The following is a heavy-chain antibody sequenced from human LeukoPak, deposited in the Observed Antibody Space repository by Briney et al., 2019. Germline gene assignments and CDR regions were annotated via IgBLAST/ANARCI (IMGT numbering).Heavy chain of an antibody. J-gene: IGHJ5*02. CDR1: GYTFTSYG. V-gene: IGHV1-18*01. Sequence: ASVKVSCKASGYTFTSYGISWVRQAPGQGLEWMGWISAYNGNTNYAQKLQGRVTMTADTSTSTAYMELRSLRSDDTAVYYCARICPAPGPYGSVLGWFDPWGQGTLVTVSS. CDR2: ISAYNGNT. D-gene: IGHD3-10*01. CDR3: ARICPAPGPYGSVLGWFDP.